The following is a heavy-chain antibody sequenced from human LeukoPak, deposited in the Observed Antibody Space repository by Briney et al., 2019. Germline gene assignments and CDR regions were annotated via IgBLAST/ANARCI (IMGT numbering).Heavy chain of an antibody. Sequence: PSETLSLTCTVSGGSISSSSYYWGWVRQPPGRGLEWIGSIYYSGSTYYHPSLKIRVTISVDTSNNQFSLKLSSVTAADTAVYYCARHPSYDFWSGYSFHPYFDYWGQGTLVTVSS. CDR1: GGSISSSSYY. D-gene: IGHD3-3*01. CDR3: ARHPSYDFWSGYSFHPYFDY. J-gene: IGHJ4*02. CDR2: IYYSGST. V-gene: IGHV4-39*01.